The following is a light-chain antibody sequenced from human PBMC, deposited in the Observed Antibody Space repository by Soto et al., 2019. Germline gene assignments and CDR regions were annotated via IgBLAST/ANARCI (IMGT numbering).Light chain of an antibody. CDR2: AAS. V-gene: IGKV1-39*01. J-gene: IGKJ1*01. CDR1: QSISSY. CDR3: QQSQSTRWT. Sequence: DIQXTQSPGSLSAAVGDRVTSTCRASQSISSYLNWYKKKPGKDXKXXXYAASSLQSGVQSRFSGSGSAKDFNITISGVQPEDFETYYCQQSQSTRWTVGDGTEVDI.